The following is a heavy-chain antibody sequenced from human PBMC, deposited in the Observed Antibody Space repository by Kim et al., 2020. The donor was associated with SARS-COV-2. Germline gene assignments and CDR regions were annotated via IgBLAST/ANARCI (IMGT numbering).Heavy chain of an antibody. CDR3: AKAGSSWYSYFDY. Sequence: GGSLRLSCAASGFTFGDYAMHWVRQAPGKGLEWVSGISWNSGSIGYADSVKGRFTISRDNAKNSLYLQMNSLRAEDTALYYCAKAGSSWYSYFDYWGQGTLVTVSS. J-gene: IGHJ4*02. V-gene: IGHV3-9*01. CDR2: ISWNSGSI. CDR1: GFTFGDYA. D-gene: IGHD6-13*01.